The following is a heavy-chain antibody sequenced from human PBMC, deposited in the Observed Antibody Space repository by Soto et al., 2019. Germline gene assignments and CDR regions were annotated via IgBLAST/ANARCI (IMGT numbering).Heavy chain of an antibody. Sequence: PGGSLRLSCAASGFTFSSYDMHWVRQATGKGLEWVSAIGTAGDPYYPGSVKGRFTISRENAKNSLYLQMNSLRAGDTAVYYCARGAPFMTTVTDSWYFDLWGRGTLVTVSS. CDR1: GFTFSSYD. J-gene: IGHJ2*01. D-gene: IGHD4-4*01. CDR3: ARGAPFMTTVTDSWYFDL. V-gene: IGHV3-13*05. CDR2: IGTAGDP.